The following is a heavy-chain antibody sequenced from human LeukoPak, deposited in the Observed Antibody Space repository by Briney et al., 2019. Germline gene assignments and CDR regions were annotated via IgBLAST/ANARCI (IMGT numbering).Heavy chain of an antibody. CDR3: ATVQWVVRGVHYYFDY. D-gene: IGHD3-10*01. CDR2: FEPEDGET. CDR1: GYTLTELS. J-gene: IGHJ4*02. Sequence: ASVKVSCKVSGYTLTELSMHWVRQAPGKGLEWMGGFEPEDGETIYAQKFQGRVTMTEDTSTDTAYMELSSLRSEDTAVYYCATVQWVVRGVHYYFDYWGQGTLVTVSS. V-gene: IGHV1-24*01.